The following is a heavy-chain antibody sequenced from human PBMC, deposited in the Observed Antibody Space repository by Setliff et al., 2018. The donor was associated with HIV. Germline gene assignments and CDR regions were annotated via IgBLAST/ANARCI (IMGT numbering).Heavy chain of an antibody. V-gene: IGHV1-2*06. CDR1: GYTFDGHY. J-gene: IGHJ4*02. Sequence: ASVKVSCKTSGYTFDGHYLHWVRQAPGQGLEWMGRISPNNFNTQYAKNFQGRVTMTWDTSASTGYMEVYRLRSDDTAVYFCARSCRSSGYCHFDYWGQGTLVTVSS. CDR2: ISPNNFNT. CDR3: ARSCRSSGYCHFDY. D-gene: IGHD3-22*01.